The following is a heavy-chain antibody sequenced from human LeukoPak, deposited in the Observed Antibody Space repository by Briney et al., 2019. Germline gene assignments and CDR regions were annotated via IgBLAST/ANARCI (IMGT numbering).Heavy chain of an antibody. J-gene: IGHJ4*02. CDR2: MQNDGSEK. CDR1: GFSFSSSA. D-gene: IGHD4-17*01. CDR3: ARGFDYGFHY. V-gene: IGHV3-30*02. Sequence: PGGSLRLSCAASGFSFSSSAMDWVRHAPGKGLEWVAFMQNDGSEKYYADSVKGRVTISRDISKNTLYLQMNSLRIEDTAVYYCARGFDYGFHYWGQGTLVTVSS.